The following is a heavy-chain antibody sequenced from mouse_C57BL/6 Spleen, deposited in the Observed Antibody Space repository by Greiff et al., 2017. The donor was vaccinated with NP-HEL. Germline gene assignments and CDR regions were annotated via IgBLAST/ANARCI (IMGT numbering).Heavy chain of an antibody. J-gene: IGHJ1*03. V-gene: IGHV1-61*01. CDR1: GYTFTSYW. Sequence: QVHVKQPGAELVRPGSSVKLSCKASGYTFTSYWMDWVKQRPGQGLEWIGNIYPSDSETHYNQKFKDKATLTVDKSSSTAYMQLSSLTSEDSAVYYCARRYYGSSYGYFDVWGTGTTVTVSS. D-gene: IGHD1-1*01. CDR3: ARRYYGSSYGYFDV. CDR2: IYPSDSET.